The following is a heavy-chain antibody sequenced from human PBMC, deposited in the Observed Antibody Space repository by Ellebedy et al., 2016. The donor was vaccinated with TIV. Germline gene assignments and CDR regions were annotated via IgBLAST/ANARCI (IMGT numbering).Heavy chain of an antibody. CDR1: GFTFSDYY. V-gene: IGHV3-11*01. J-gene: IGHJ6*02. Sequence: PGGSLRLSCAASGFTFSDYYMSWIRQAPGKGLEWVSYISSSGSTKYYSDSVKGRFTISRANANNSLYLQMNSLRAEDTAMYYCARVQYSSSWYVNYGMDVWGQGTTVTVSS. D-gene: IGHD6-13*01. CDR2: ISSSGSTK. CDR3: ARVQYSSSWYVNYGMDV.